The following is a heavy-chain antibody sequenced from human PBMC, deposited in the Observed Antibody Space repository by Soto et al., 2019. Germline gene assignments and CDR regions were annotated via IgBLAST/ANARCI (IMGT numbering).Heavy chain of an antibody. D-gene: IGHD3-22*01. CDR2: ISAYNGNT. CDR1: GYTFTSYG. CDR3: ARDPYYYDSSGYPPDY. J-gene: IGHJ4*02. V-gene: IGHV1-18*01. Sequence: ASVKVSCKASGYTFTSYGISWVRQAPGQGLEWMGWISAYNGNTNYAQKLQGRVTMTTDTSTSTAYMELRSLRSDDTAVYYCARDPYYYDSSGYPPDYWGQGTLVTVSS.